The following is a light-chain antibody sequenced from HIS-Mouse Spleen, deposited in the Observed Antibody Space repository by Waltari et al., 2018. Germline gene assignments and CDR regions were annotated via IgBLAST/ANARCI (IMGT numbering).Light chain of an antibody. CDR1: SSVVGGYNY. CDR3: SSYTSSSTYV. CDR2: DVS. J-gene: IGLJ1*01. Sequence: QSALTQPASVSGSPGPSITISCTGTSSVVGGYNYVSWYQQHPGKAPKLMIYDVSNRPSGVSNRFSGSKSGNTASLTISGLQAEDEADYYCSSYTSSSTYVFGTGTKVTVL. V-gene: IGLV2-14*03.